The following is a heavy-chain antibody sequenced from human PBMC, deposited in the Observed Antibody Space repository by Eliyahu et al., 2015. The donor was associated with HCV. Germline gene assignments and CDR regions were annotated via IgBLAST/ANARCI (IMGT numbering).Heavy chain of an antibody. Sequence: QVQLQESGPGLVKPSETLSLTCTVSGGSXRSYYWRWIRXPAGKGLEWIGRIYYSGSTNYNPSLKSRVTMSVDTSKNQFSLKLSSVTAADTAVYYCARESGYIWGSYRSDIWGQGTMVTVSS. V-gene: IGHV4-4*07. J-gene: IGHJ3*02. CDR1: GGSXRSYY. D-gene: IGHD3-16*02. CDR3: ARESGYIWGSYRSDI. CDR2: IYYSGST.